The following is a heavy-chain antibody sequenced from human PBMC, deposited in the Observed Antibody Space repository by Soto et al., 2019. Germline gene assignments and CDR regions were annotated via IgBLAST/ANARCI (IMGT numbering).Heavy chain of an antibody. CDR1: GGSISSGGYY. J-gene: IGHJ3*02. CDR2: IYYSGST. D-gene: IGHD6-19*01. V-gene: IGHV4-31*02. CDR3: ARDQDSGWHDAFDI. Sequence: QVHLQESGPGLVKPSQTLSLTCTVSGGSISSGGYYWSWIRQHPGKGLEWIGYIYYSGSTYYNPSPKSRVTLSVDTSKNQFSLKLSSVTAADTAVYYCARDQDSGWHDAFDIWGQGTMVTVSS.